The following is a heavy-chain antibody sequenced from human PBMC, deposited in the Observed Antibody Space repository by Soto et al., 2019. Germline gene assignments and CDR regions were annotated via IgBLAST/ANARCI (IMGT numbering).Heavy chain of an antibody. CDR2: IHYSGTS. J-gene: IGHJ4*01. CDR3: ARDTGSYYYHS. D-gene: IGHD6-13*01. CDR1: GGSISSYF. V-gene: IGHV4-59*01. Sequence: SETLFLTFNIYGGSISSYFWSWIRQPPGKGLEWSGYIHYSGTSVYSPSLTSLFTMSIDTSENQFTLNLTSVTAADTGRYFCARDTGSYYYHSWSQRRLVTLT.